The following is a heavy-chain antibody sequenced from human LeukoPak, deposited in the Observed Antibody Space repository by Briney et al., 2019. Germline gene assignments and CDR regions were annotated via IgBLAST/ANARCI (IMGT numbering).Heavy chain of an antibody. Sequence: GGSLRLSCAASGFTFSSYGMHWVRQAPGKGLEWVSSISSSSSYIYYADSVKGRFTISRDNGKNSLYLHMNSLRADDTAVYYCARALGMWAFDIWGQGTLVPVS. CDR1: GFTFSSYG. CDR2: ISSSSSYI. CDR3: ARALGMWAFDI. D-gene: IGHD7-27*01. V-gene: IGHV3-21*01. J-gene: IGHJ3*02.